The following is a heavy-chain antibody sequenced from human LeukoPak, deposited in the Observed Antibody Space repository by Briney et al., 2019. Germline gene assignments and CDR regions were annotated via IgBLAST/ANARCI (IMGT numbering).Heavy chain of an antibody. Sequence: GASVKVSCKASGYTLTTYGLHWERQAPGQRLKWLGWIDTVNGNTRYSQNFQGRVTITRDTSAETAYMELTSLRSEDTALYYCARDRLGRGELSPPDHWGQGTLVTVSS. D-gene: IGHD3-16*02. V-gene: IGHV1-3*04. CDR1: GYTLTTYG. CDR3: ARDRLGRGELSPPDH. J-gene: IGHJ5*02. CDR2: IDTVNGNT.